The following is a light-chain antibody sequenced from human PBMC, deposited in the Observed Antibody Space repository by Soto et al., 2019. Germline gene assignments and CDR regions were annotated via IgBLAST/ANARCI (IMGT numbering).Light chain of an antibody. CDR3: SSYTSSSTVV. V-gene: IGLV2-14*01. Sequence: QSVLTQPASVSGSPGQSITISCSGTSSDVGGYNSVSWYQQHPGKAPKVMIYDVSNRPSGVSNRFSGSKSGNTASLTISGLQAEDEADDYCSSYTSSSTVVFGGGTKLTVL. CDR1: SSDVGGYNS. J-gene: IGLJ3*02. CDR2: DVS.